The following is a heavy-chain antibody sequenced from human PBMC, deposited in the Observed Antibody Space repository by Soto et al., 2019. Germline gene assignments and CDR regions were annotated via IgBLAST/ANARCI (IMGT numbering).Heavy chain of an antibody. V-gene: IGHV3-74*01. Sequence: LRLSCAASGFTLSTLWIHWVRQVPGKGLVWVSRIDPNGGVRNYGDSVKGRFTTSRDNAKNMVYLQVNSLGAEDTAVYYCATGGRFRLDVWGQGTTVTVSS. CDR3: ATGGRFRLDV. CDR1: GFTLSTLW. J-gene: IGHJ6*02. D-gene: IGHD1-1*01. CDR2: IDPNGGVR.